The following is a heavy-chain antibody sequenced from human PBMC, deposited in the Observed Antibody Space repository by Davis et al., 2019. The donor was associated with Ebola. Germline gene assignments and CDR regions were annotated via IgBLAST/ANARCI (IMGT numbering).Heavy chain of an antibody. J-gene: IGHJ5*02. D-gene: IGHD6-6*01. V-gene: IGHV3-21*04. Sequence: GESLKISCAASGFTLSSYSMNWVRLAPGRGLEWASAISSSSTYIYYADSVKGRFTISRDNSKNTLHLQMNSLRVEDTAIYYCAKGGGTSSSDFRRTWGQGTLVTVSS. CDR2: ISSSSTYI. CDR3: AKGGGTSSSDFRRT. CDR1: GFTLSSYS.